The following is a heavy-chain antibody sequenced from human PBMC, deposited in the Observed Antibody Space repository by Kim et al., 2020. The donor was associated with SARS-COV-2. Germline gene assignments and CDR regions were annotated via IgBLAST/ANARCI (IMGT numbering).Heavy chain of an antibody. CDR3: SREGCGGDCPFDY. CDR1: GGTFSSYA. Sequence: SVKVSCKASGGTFSSYAISWVRQAPGQGLEWMGGIIPIFGTANYAQKFQGRVTITADESTSTAYMELSSLRSEDTAVYYCSREGCGGDCPFDYWGQGTLVTVSS. V-gene: IGHV1-69*13. CDR2: IIPIFGTA. D-gene: IGHD2-21*01. J-gene: IGHJ4*02.